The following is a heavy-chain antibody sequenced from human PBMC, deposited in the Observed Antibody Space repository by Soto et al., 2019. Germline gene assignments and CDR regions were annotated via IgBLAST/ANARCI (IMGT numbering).Heavy chain of an antibody. CDR3: ARDLWGYLH. J-gene: IGHJ4*02. V-gene: IGHV3-23*01. Sequence: EVQLLESGGGLVQPGGALRLSCAASGFTFSSHAMSWVRQAPGKGLEWISSISAGSEAAYYADSVRGRFTISRDNSNNTLFLQMNRRRGEDTAVYYCARDLWGYLHWGQGTVVTVSS. CDR1: GFTFSSHA. D-gene: IGHD2-21*01. CDR2: ISAGSEAA.